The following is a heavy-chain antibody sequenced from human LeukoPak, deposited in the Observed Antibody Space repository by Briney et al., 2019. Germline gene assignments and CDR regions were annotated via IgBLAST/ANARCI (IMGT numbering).Heavy chain of an antibody. D-gene: IGHD6-13*01. CDR2: TGTAGDT. J-gene: IGHJ4*02. CDR3: ARGGVYSSPDY. CDR1: GSTFSTYD. V-gene: IGHV3-13*04. Sequence: GGSLRLSCAASGSTFSTYDMHWVRQPTGKGLAWVSGTGTAGDTYYSGSVKGRFTISREDAKNSLYLQMNSLRAGDTAVYYCARGGVYSSPDYWGQGTLVTVSS.